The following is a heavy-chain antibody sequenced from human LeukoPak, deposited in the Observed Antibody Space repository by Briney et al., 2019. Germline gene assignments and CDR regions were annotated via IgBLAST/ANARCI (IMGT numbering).Heavy chain of an antibody. V-gene: IGHV4-59*08. D-gene: IGHD1-14*01. J-gene: IGHJ4*02. Sequence: SETLSLTCTVSGGSISSYYWSWLRQPPGKGLEWIGYIYYSGSTNYNPSLKSRVTISVDTSKNQFSLKLSSVTAADTAVYYCARSEVFFDYWGQGTLVTVSS. CDR2: IYYSGST. CDR1: GGSISSYY. CDR3: ARSEVFFDY.